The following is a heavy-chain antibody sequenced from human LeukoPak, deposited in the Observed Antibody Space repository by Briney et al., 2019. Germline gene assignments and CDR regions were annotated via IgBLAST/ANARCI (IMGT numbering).Heavy chain of an antibody. D-gene: IGHD5-12*01. CDR2: ISSSSSCI. CDR3: ALVATHNVWAFDY. CDR1: GFTFSSYS. J-gene: IGHJ4*02. V-gene: IGHV3-21*01. Sequence: GGSLRLSCAASGFTFSSYSMNWVRQAPGKGLEWVSSISSSSSCIYYADSVKGRFTISRDNAKNSLYLQMNGLRAEDTAVYYCALVATHNVWAFDYWGQGTLVTVSS.